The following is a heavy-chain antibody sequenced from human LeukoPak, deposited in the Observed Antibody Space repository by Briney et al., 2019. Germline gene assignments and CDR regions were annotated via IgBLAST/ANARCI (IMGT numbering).Heavy chain of an antibody. Sequence: SETLSLTCTVSGGSISNGDHYWSWIRQHPGKGLEWIEHIYYSGSTYYNPSLKSRVTISVDTSKNQFSLKLSSVTAADTAVYYCARERYSSGWYFDYWGQGTLVTVSS. CDR2: IYYSGST. CDR1: GGSISNGDHY. D-gene: IGHD6-19*01. CDR3: ARERYSSGWYFDY. V-gene: IGHV4-61*08. J-gene: IGHJ4*02.